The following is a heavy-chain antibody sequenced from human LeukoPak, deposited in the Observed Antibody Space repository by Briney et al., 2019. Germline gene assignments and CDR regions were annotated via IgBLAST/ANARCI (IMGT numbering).Heavy chain of an antibody. CDR3: AKDRTEYCSSTSCLIFDY. CDR2: ISYDGSNK. J-gene: IGHJ4*02. Sequence: GGSLRLSCAASGFTFSSYGMHWVRQAPGKGLEWVAVISYDGSNKYYADSVKGRFTISRDNSKNTLYLQMNSLRAEDTAVYYCAKDRTEYCSSTSCLIFDYWGQGTLVTVSS. D-gene: IGHD2-2*01. CDR1: GFTFSSYG. V-gene: IGHV3-30*18.